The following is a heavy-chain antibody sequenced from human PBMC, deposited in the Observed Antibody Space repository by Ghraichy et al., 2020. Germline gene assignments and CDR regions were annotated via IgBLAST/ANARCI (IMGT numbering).Heavy chain of an antibody. Sequence: SETLSLTCTVSGGSVSSSTYYWGWIRQTPGKGLEWIENIYNSGSTYYNPFLKSRVTISVDTSKNQFSLMLSSVTAADTAVYYCASEHTSTTRFHYWGQGTLVTVSS. CDR2: IYNSGST. V-gene: IGHV4-39*01. D-gene: IGHD1-1*01. CDR1: GGSVSSSTYY. J-gene: IGHJ4*02. CDR3: ASEHTSTTRFHY.